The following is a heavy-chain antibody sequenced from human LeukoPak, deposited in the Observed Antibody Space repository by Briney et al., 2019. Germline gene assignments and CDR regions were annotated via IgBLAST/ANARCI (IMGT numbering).Heavy chain of an antibody. Sequence: SETLSLTCTVSGGSISSYYWSWIRQPPGKGLEWIGYIYYSGSTNYNSSLKSRVTMSKDTSKNQFSLRLSSVTAADTAVYFCARDRGDNGYDYWGQGTLVTVSS. CDR2: IYYSGST. CDR1: GGSISSYY. CDR3: ARDRGDNGYDY. D-gene: IGHD2-8*01. V-gene: IGHV4-59*01. J-gene: IGHJ4*02.